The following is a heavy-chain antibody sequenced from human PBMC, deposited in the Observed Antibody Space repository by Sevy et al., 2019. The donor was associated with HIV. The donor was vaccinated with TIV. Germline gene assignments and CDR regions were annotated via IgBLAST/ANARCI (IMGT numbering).Heavy chain of an antibody. D-gene: IGHD1-26*01. Sequence: GESLKISCQGSGYTFVSYWIGWVRQMPGKGLEWIGMIYPGDSDTKYIPSFEGQVIISADMSRSTAYLQWSSLKASDTGVYYCAKWENGNYIDYWGQGTLVTVSS. CDR3: AKWENGNYIDY. V-gene: IGHV5-51*01. CDR2: IYPGDSDT. J-gene: IGHJ4*02. CDR1: GYTFVSYW.